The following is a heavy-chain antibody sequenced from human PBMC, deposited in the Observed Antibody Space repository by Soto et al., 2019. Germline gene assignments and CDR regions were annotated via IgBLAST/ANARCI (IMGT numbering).Heavy chain of an antibody. D-gene: IGHD3-16*02. J-gene: IGHJ4*02. V-gene: IGHV1-3*01. Sequence: ASVKVSCKASGYTFTSYAMHWVRQAPRQRLEWMGWINAGNGNTKYSQKFQGRVTITRDTSASTAYMELSSLRSEDTAVYYCARVGPITFGGVIVSRDYFDYWGQGTLVTVSS. CDR2: INAGNGNT. CDR3: ARVGPITFGGVIVSRDYFDY. CDR1: GYTFTSYA.